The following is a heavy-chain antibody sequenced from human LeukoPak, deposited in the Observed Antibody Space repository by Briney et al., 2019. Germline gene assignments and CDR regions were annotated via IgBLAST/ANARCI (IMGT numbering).Heavy chain of an antibody. J-gene: IGHJ4*02. Sequence: GGSLRLSCAASGFTFSSYWMSWVRQAPGKGLEWVANIKQDGSEKYYVDSVQGRFTISRDNAKNSLYLQMNSLRAEDTAVYYCARALTGYCSSTSCPYYFDYWGQGTLVTVSS. CDR3: ARALTGYCSSTSCPYYFDY. CDR1: GFTFSSYW. V-gene: IGHV3-7*01. CDR2: IKQDGSEK. D-gene: IGHD2-2*01.